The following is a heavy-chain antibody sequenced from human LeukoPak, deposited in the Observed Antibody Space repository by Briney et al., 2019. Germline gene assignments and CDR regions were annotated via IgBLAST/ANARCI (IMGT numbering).Heavy chain of an antibody. V-gene: IGHV4-34*01. Sequence: SETLSLTCAVYGGSFSGYYWSWIRQPPGKGLEWIGEINHSGSTNYNPSLKSRVTISVDTSKNQFSLKLSSVTAADTAVYYCARGARIYCNKPTYYYYYYMDVWGKGTTVTVSS. CDR3: ARGARIYCNKPTYYYYYYMDV. J-gene: IGHJ6*03. D-gene: IGHD1/OR15-1a*01. CDR1: GGSFSGYY. CDR2: INHSGST.